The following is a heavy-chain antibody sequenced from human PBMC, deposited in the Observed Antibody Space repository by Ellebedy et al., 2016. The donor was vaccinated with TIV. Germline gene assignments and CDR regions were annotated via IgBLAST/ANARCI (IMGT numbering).Heavy chain of an antibody. CDR3: AKAVQAIRALRNYYMDV. CDR1: GFTFSSYG. CDR2: ISYDGSNK. J-gene: IGHJ6*03. Sequence: GESLKISXAASGFTFSSYGMHWVRQAPGKGLEWVAVISYDGSNKYYADSVKGRFTISRDNSKNTLYLQMNSLRAEDTAVYYCAKAVQAIRALRNYYMDVWGKGTTVTVSS. V-gene: IGHV3-30*18. D-gene: IGHD3-16*01.